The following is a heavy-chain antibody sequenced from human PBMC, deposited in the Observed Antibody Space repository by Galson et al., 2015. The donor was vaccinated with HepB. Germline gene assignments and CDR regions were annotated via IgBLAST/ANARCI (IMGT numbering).Heavy chain of an antibody. V-gene: IGHV3-21*01. D-gene: IGHD2-15*01. CDR1: GFTFSSYS. J-gene: IGHJ6*02. CDR2: ISSGSSYI. CDR3: ARGTGYCSGGSCWGLGGMDV. Sequence: SLRLSCAASGFTFSSYSMNWVRQAPGKGLEWVSSISSGSSYIYYADSVKGRFTISRDNAKNSLYLQMNSLRAEDTAVYYCARGTGYCSGGSCWGLGGMDVWGQGTTVTVSS.